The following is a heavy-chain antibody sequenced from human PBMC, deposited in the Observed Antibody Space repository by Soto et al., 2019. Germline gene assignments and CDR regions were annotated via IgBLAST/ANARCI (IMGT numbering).Heavy chain of an antibody. V-gene: IGHV3-15*01. D-gene: IGHD3-16*01. CDR1: GFTFSNAW. CDR3: TTGLYI. CDR2: IKRKTNGGTT. J-gene: IGHJ4*02. Sequence: GSLRLSCAASGFTFSNAWMSWVRQAPGKELERVGRIKRKTNGGTTDYAAPVKGRFTISRYDSKNTLYLQMNSLKTEDTAVYYCTTGLYIWGQGTLVTVSS.